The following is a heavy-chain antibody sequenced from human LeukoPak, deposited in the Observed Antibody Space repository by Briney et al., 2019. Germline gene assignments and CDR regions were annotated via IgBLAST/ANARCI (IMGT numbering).Heavy chain of an antibody. V-gene: IGHV4-4*07. CDR1: GGSISSYY. J-gene: IGHJ5*01. Sequence: SETLSLTCTVSGGSISSYYWSWIRQPAGKGLEWIGRIYTSGSTNYNPSLKSRVTMSVDTSKNQFSLKLSSVTAADTAVYYCASGGDYYDSRGYQFGSWGQGTLVTVSS. CDR2: IYTSGST. CDR3: ASGGDYYDSRGYQFGS. D-gene: IGHD3-22*01.